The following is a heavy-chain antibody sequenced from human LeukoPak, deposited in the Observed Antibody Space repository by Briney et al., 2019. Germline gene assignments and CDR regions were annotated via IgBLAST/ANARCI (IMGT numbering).Heavy chain of an antibody. CDR2: IYNSGRS. V-gene: IGHV4-59*01. J-gene: IGHJ5*02. CDR3: AGGSGASWFDP. D-gene: IGHD2-8*02. Sequence: SETLSLTCSVSGGSISSGYWSWIRQPPGKGLEWIAYIYNSGRSNYNPSLKSRVTISLDTSKNQFSLKLSSVTAADTAVYYCAGGSGASWFDPWGQGALVTVSS. CDR1: GGSISSGY.